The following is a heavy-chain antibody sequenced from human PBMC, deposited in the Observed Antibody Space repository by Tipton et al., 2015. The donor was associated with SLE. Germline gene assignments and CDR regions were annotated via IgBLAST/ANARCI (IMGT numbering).Heavy chain of an antibody. CDR3: ARREKLEQHFDY. CDR1: GGSIGSSSYY. J-gene: IGHJ4*02. V-gene: IGHV4-39*01. D-gene: IGHD1/OR15-1a*01. CDR2: IYYSGST. Sequence: TLSLTCTVSGGSIGSSSYYWGWIRQPPGKGLEWIGSIYYSGSTYYNPSLKSRVTISVDTSKNQFSLKLSSVTAADTAVYYCARREKLEQHFDYWGQGTLVTVSS.